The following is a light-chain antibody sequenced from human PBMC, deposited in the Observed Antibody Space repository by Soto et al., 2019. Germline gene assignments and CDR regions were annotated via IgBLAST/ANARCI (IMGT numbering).Light chain of an antibody. CDR1: SGSVSTSYY. Sequence: QTVVTQEPSFSVSPGGTVTLTCGLSSGSVSTSYYPSWYQQTPGQAPRTLIYNTNTRSSGVPGRFSGSILGNKAALTIAGAKADDASDYYCVLYMGSGISVFGGGTKLTVL. CDR3: VLYMGSGISV. CDR2: NTN. V-gene: IGLV8-61*01. J-gene: IGLJ3*02.